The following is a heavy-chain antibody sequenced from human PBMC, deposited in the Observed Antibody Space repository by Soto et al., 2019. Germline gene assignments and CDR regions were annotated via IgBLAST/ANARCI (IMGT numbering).Heavy chain of an antibody. D-gene: IGHD3-3*01. J-gene: IGHJ6*02. CDR1: GGSISSYY. CDR2: IYYSRST. Sequence: PSETLSLTCTVSGGSISSYYWSWIRQPPGKGLEWIGYIYYSRSTNYNPSLKSRVTISVDTSKNQFSLKLSSVTAADTAVYYCAKRALSICGGVTLGPAHYYYCMEVWGQGTMVTVSS. V-gene: IGHV4-59*01. CDR3: AKRALSICGGVTLGPAHYYYCMEV.